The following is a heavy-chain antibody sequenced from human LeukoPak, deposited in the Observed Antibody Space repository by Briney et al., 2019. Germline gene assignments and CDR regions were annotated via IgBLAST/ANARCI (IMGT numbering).Heavy chain of an antibody. CDR1: GYTLTSYA. CDR2: INAGNGNT. V-gene: IGHV1-3*01. Sequence: ASVKVSCKASGYTLTSYAMHWVRQAPGQRLEWMGWINAGNGNTKYSQKFQGRVTITRDTSASTAYMELSSLRSEDTAVYYCARSYDYVWGSYRYDAFDIWGQGTMVTVSS. CDR3: ARSYDYVWGSYRYDAFDI. J-gene: IGHJ3*02. D-gene: IGHD3-16*02.